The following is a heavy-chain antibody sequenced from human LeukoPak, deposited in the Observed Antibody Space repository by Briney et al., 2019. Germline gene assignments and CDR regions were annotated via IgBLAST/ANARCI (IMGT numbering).Heavy chain of an antibody. CDR3: VRAMDV. V-gene: IGHV3-7*01. Sequence: GGSLRLSCAASGFTFSTYWMNWVRQAPGKGLEWVANIKQDASEIYYVDPVKGRFTISRDNAKNSLYLQMNSLRAEDTAVYYCVRAMDVWGQGTTVTVSS. CDR2: IKQDASEI. J-gene: IGHJ6*02. CDR1: GFTFSTYW.